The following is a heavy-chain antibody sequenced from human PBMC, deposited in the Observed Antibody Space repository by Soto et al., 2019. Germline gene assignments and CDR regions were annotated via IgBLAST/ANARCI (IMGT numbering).Heavy chain of an antibody. CDR1: GGSVTSDEDY. V-gene: IGHV4-61*02. D-gene: IGHD3-22*01. J-gene: IGHJ4*02. Sequence: SETLSLTCTVSGGSVTSDEDYWSWIRQPAGKGLEWIGRIYTSGSTNYNPSLKSRVTMSVDTSKNQFSLKLSSVTAADTAVYYCARLASRNYYDSSGYWPLLDYWGQGTLVTVSS. CDR2: IYTSGST. CDR3: ARLASRNYYDSSGYWPLLDY.